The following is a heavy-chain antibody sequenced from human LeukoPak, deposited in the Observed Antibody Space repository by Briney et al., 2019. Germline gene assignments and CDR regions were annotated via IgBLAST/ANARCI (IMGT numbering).Heavy chain of an antibody. D-gene: IGHD6-13*01. CDR1: GFTVSSNY. J-gene: IGHJ4*02. CDR2: IYSGGST. CDR3: TAGAYSSSWYAY. Sequence: GGSLRLSCAASGFTVSSNYMSWVRQAPGKGLEWVSVIYSGGSTYYADSVKGRFTISRDNSKNTLYLQMNSLRAEDTAVYYCTAGAYSSSWYAYWGQGTLVTVSS. V-gene: IGHV3-53*01.